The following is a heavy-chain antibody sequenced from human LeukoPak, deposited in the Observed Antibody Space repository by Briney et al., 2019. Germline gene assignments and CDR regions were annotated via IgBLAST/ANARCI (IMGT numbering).Heavy chain of an antibody. D-gene: IGHD3-10*01. J-gene: IGHJ4*02. Sequence: GGTLRLSCAASGFTFSNYGMSWVRQAPGKGLEWVSTVDTSGGGTYYANSVKGRFTISRDNSKNTLYLQMNSLRAEDTGVYYCAKGGGKFFDYWGQGTLVTVSS. CDR2: VDTSGGGT. CDR1: GFTFSNYG. V-gene: IGHV3-23*01. CDR3: AKGGGKFFDY.